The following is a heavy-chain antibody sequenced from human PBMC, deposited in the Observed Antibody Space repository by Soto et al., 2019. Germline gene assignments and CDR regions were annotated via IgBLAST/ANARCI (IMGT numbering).Heavy chain of an antibody. V-gene: IGHV2-5*02. D-gene: IGHD3-22*01. CDR3: AHFNYYKTSGSTPFDY. CDR1: GFSFSTSGVG. J-gene: IGHJ4*02. Sequence: SGPTLVNPTQTLTLTCTFSGFSFSTSGVGVGWIRQPPGKAMEWLALIYWDDDKRYSPSLKSRLTITKYTSKNQVVLRMTNMDPVDTATYFCAHFNYYKTSGSTPFDYWGQGTLVTVSS. CDR2: IYWDDDK.